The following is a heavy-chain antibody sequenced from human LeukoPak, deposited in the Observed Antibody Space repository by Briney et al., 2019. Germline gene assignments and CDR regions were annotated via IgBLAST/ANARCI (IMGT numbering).Heavy chain of an antibody. CDR2: IIPILGIA. CDR1: GGTFSSYA. V-gene: IGHV1-69*04. D-gene: IGHD3-22*01. J-gene: IGHJ4*02. Sequence: ASVKVSCKASGGTFSSYAISWVRQAPGQGLEWMGRIIPILGIANYAQKFQGRVTITADKSTSTAYMELSSLRSEDTAVYYCASEWRGDYYDSSGYYSWGQGTLVTVSS. CDR3: ASEWRGDYYDSSGYYS.